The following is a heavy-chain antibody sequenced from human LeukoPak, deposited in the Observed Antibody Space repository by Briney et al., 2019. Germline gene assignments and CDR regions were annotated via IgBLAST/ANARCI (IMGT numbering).Heavy chain of an antibody. D-gene: IGHD6-13*01. CDR3: ARGALGAAGRLDY. CDR1: GFTVSGNY. Sequence: PGGSLGLSCAASGFTVSGNYMNWVRQAPGKGLEWVSVIYSGGTTYYADSVKGRFTISRDNSKNTLYLQLNSLRVEDTAVYYCARGALGAAGRLDYWGQGTLVTVSS. J-gene: IGHJ4*02. V-gene: IGHV3-66*01. CDR2: IYSGGTT.